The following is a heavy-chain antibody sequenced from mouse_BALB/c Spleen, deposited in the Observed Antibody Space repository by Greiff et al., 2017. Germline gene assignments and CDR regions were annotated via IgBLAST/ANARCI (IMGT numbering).Heavy chain of an antibody. Sequence: EVQLVESGGGLVKPGGSLKLSCAASGFTFSDYYMYWVRQTPEKRLEWVATISDGGSYTYYPDSVKGRFTISRDNAKNNLYLQMSSLKSEDTAMYYCARGNYRYDGDYYAMDYWGQGTSVTVSS. CDR3: ARGNYRYDGDYYAMDY. D-gene: IGHD2-14*01. CDR2: ISDGGSYT. CDR1: GFTFSDYY. V-gene: IGHV5-4*02. J-gene: IGHJ4*01.